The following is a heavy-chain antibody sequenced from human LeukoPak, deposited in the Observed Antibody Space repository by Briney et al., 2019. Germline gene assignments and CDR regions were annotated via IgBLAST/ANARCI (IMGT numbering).Heavy chain of an antibody. J-gene: IGHJ5*02. CDR3: ARADRLDGGPYLIGP. Sequence: ASVTVSCKTSGYSFTDYYMHWVRQAPGHPLEWMGWINPNSGGTSSAQKLQGRVTMSRDTSSTTVYMEVSWLASDDTAIYYCARADRLDGGPYLIGPWGQGTMVTVSS. CDR2: INPNSGGT. CDR1: GYSFTDYY. V-gene: IGHV1-2*02. D-gene: IGHD2-21*01.